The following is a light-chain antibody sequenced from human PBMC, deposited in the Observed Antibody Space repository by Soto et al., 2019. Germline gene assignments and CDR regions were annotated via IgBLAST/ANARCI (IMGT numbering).Light chain of an antibody. Sequence: KETLSCRASQSVSRKLAWYQQTRGQAPRLLIFATSRRATDIPDRFSGSGSGTDFTLAIRRLEPEDFAVNYGHQFGYSPRTVGQGTKVDI. CDR2: ATS. J-gene: IGKJ1*01. CDR1: QSVSRK. V-gene: IGKV3-20*01. CDR3: HQFGYSPRT.